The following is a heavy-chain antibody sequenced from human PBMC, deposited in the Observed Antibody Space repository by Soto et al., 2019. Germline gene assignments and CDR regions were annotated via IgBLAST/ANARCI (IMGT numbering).Heavy chain of an antibody. D-gene: IGHD1-1*01. J-gene: IGHJ1*01. V-gene: IGHV3-74*01. CDR3: ARGPRPSSAGTGAY. CDR2: IDPDGTTT. Sequence: GSLRLSGALSVFDSSYYWIQWFRQSPGKGLEWVSRIDPDGTTTNYADSVKGRFSVSRDNAKKTIYLQMNSLTADDTALYYCARGPRPSSAGTGAYWGQGTLVTVSS. CDR1: VFDSSYYW.